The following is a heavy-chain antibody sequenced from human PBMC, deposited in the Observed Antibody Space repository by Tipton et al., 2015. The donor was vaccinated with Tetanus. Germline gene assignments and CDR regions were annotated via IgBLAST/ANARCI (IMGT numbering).Heavy chain of an antibody. D-gene: IGHD3-16*02. Sequence: GSLRLSCAASGFTFSSYWMHWVRQAPGKGLVWVSRIHNDGRNTKYADSVKGRFTISRDNAKNTLYLQMNSLRAEDTAVYYCAKENGYNYYYYGMDVWGQGTTVTVSS. CDR1: GFTFSSYW. V-gene: IGHV3-74*03. CDR2: IHNDGRNT. J-gene: IGHJ6*02. CDR3: AKENGYNYYYYGMDV.